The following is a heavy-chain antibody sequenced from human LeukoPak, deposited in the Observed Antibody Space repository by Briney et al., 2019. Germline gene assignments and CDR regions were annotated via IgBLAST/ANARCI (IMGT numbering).Heavy chain of an antibody. Sequence: PGGSLRLSCAASGFTFSNYGMSWVRQGPGQGLQWVSLLHNDGVTTYYADSVRGRFTISRDNSNNTLYLKMNIVRAEGTAVYYCAKHRGVHPPYYMDVWGKGTTVTVSS. D-gene: IGHD3-10*01. V-gene: IGHV3-23*01. CDR3: AKHRGVHPPYYMDV. CDR2: LHNDGVTT. CDR1: GFTFSNYG. J-gene: IGHJ6*03.